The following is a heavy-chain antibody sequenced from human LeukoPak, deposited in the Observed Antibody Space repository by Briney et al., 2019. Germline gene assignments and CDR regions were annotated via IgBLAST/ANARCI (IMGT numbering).Heavy chain of an antibody. J-gene: IGHJ3*02. V-gene: IGHV4-61*02. CDR3: ARDNFDASAFDI. CDR1: GGSISSGSYY. CDR2: IYTSGST. Sequence: PSETLSLTCTVSGGSISSGSYYWSWIRQPAGRGLEWIGRIYTSGSTKYNPSLKSRVTMSLDTSKNQFSLKLRSVTAADTAVYYCARDNFDASAFDIWGQGTMVTVSS.